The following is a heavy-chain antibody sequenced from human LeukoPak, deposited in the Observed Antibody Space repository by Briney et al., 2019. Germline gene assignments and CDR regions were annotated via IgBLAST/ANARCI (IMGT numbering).Heavy chain of an antibody. D-gene: IGHD2-2*01. V-gene: IGHV3-7*04. CDR3: ARDNNAAFDI. CDR2: IKPDGSEQ. J-gene: IGHJ3*02. CDR1: GFTFSIYW. Sequence: GGSLRLSCTASGFTFSIYWMSRVRQAPGKGLDWVANIKPDGSEQYYVDSVRGRFTVSRDNAKNSLYLQMNSLSAEDTAVYYCARDNNAAFDIWGLGTMATVSS.